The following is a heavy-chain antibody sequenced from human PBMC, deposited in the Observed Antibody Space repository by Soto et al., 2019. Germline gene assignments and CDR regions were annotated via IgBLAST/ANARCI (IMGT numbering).Heavy chain of an antibody. V-gene: IGHV4-39*01. CDR3: APQPEVRGPYDPDWFDP. Sequence: SETLSLTCTVSGGSISSSSYYWGWIRQPPGKGLEWIGSIYYSGSTYYNPSLKSRVTISVDTSKNQFSLKLSSVTAADTAVYYCAPQPEVRGPYDPDWFDPWGQGTLVTVSS. D-gene: IGHD3-10*01. J-gene: IGHJ5*02. CDR2: IYYSGST. CDR1: GGSISSSSYY.